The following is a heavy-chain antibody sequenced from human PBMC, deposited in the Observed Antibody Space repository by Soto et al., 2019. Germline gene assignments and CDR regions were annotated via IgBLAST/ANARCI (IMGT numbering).Heavy chain of an antibody. CDR2: IKSKTDGGTT. D-gene: IGHD6-19*01. CDR3: TFTGYSSGYYYYGIDV. Sequence: GGSLRLSCAASGFTFSNAWMSWVRQAPGKGLEWVGRIKSKTDGGTTDYAAPVKGRFTISRDDSKNMLYLQMNSLKTEDTAVYYCTFTGYSSGYYYYGIDVWGQGTTVTVSS. CDR1: GFTFSNAW. V-gene: IGHV3-15*01. J-gene: IGHJ6*02.